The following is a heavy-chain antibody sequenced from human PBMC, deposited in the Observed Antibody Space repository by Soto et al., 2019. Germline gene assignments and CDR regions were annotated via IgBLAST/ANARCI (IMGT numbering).Heavy chain of an antibody. Sequence: GGSLRLTCAASGFTFSGHTINWVRQAPGKGLEWVSSVSRSSSYIYYADSVKGRFTVSRDDAEKSLYLQMNSLRAEDTAIYYCARCMGFDGSGYAFFDSWGQGTQVTVSS. V-gene: IGHV3-21*01. J-gene: IGHJ4*02. CDR1: GFTFSGHT. CDR2: VSRSSSYI. D-gene: IGHD3-10*01. CDR3: ARCMGFDGSGYAFFDS.